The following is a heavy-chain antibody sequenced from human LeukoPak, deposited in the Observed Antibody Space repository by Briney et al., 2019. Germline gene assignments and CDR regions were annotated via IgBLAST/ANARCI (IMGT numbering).Heavy chain of an antibody. D-gene: IGHD3-22*01. Sequence: PGGALRLSCAASGFTFGRSWMSWVRQAPGKGLEWVSYISSSGSTIYYADSVKGRFTISRDNAKNSLYLQMNSLRAEDTAVYYCARGFLSAGYYDSSGYYGGYWGQGTLVTVSS. CDR3: ARGFLSAGYYDSSGYYGGY. CDR1: GFTFGRSW. J-gene: IGHJ4*02. V-gene: IGHV3-48*04. CDR2: ISSSGSTI.